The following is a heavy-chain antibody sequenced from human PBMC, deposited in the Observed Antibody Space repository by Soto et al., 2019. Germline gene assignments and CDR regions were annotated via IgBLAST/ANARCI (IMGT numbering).Heavy chain of an antibody. D-gene: IGHD2-15*01. V-gene: IGHV1-18*01. CDR3: ARYDIVVVVAATDYYGMDV. CDR2: ISAYNGNT. CDR1: GYTFTSYG. Sequence: QVRLVQSGAEVKKPGASVKVSCKASGYTFTSYGISWVRQAPGQGLEWMGWISAYNGNTNYAQKLQGRVTMTTDTSTSTAYMELRSLRSDDTAVYYCARYDIVVVVAATDYYGMDVWGQGTTVTVSS. J-gene: IGHJ6*02.